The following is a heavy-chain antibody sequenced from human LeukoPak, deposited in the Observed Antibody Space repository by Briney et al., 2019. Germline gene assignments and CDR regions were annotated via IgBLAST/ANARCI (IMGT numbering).Heavy chain of an antibody. D-gene: IGHD4-17*01. CDR2: VYYSGGT. V-gene: IGHV4-39*07. Sequence: IPSETLSLTCTVSGGSISNSHYYWSWIRQPPGKGLEWIGSVYYSGGTYYNPSLKSRVTISIDRSKNQFSLKLSSVTAADTAVYYCARWMYGDYLGDYWGQGTLVTVSS. CDR1: GGSISNSHYY. CDR3: ARWMYGDYLGDY. J-gene: IGHJ4*02.